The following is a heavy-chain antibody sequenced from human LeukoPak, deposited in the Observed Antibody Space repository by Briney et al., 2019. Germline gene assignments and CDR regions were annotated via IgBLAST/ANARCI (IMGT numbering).Heavy chain of an antibody. CDR3: AKDRQSIAAAGGYY. Sequence: PGGSLRLSCAASGFTFSSYAMSWVRQAPGKGLEWVSAISGNGGSTYYAHTVQGRFTITRDTSKNTPYLQMNSLRSEDTAAYYCAKDRQSIAAAGGYYWGEGTLVTVS. CDR2: ISGNGGST. V-gene: IGHV3-23*01. CDR1: GFTFSSYA. J-gene: IGHJ4*02. D-gene: IGHD6-13*01.